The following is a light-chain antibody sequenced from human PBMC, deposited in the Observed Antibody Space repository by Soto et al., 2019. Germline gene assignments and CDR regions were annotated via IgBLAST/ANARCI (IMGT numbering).Light chain of an antibody. CDR2: EVS. CDR3: SSFAGRTPYV. CDR1: SSDVGGYND. Sequence: QSVLTQPPSASGSPGQSVTISCTGTSSDVGGYNDVSWYQQHPGKAHKLIINEVSKRPSGVPERFSGSKSGNTASLTVSGLQAEDEADYYCSSFAGRTPYVFGTGTKVTVL. V-gene: IGLV2-8*01. J-gene: IGLJ1*01.